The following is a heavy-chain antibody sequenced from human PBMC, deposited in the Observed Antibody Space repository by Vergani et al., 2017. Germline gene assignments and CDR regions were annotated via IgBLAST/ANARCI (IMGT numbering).Heavy chain of an antibody. CDR2: ISGSGGST. CDR3: AGGIAVAATSSDYFDY. D-gene: IGHD6-19*01. CDR1: GFTFSSYA. J-gene: IGHJ4*02. V-gene: IGHV3-23*01. Sequence: EVQLLESGGGLVQPGGSLRLSCAASGFTFSSYAMSWVRQAPGKGLEWVSGISGSGGSTYYADSVKGRFTIARDNSKNTLYLQMNSLRAEDTAVYYCAGGIAVAATSSDYFDYWGQGTLVTVSS.